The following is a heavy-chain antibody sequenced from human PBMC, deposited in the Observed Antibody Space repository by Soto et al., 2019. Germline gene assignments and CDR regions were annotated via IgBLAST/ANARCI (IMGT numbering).Heavy chain of an antibody. D-gene: IGHD4-17*01. CDR3: ARKGNDYGDYGGYYFDY. CDR1: GGSISSGGYY. V-gene: IGHV4-31*03. CDR2: IYYSGST. J-gene: IGHJ4*02. Sequence: SETLSLTCTVSGGSISSGGYYWSWIRQHPGKGLEWIGYIYYSGSTYYNPSLKSRVTISVDTSKNQFSLKLSSVTAADTAVYYCARKGNDYGDYGGYYFDYWGQGTLVTVSS.